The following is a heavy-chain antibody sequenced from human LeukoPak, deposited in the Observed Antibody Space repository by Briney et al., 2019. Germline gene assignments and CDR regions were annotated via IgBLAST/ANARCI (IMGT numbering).Heavy chain of an antibody. V-gene: IGHV1-46*01. J-gene: IGHJ4*02. CDR3: ASLVAGAGDIDY. Sequence: GASVKVSRKSSVYTFTSYYLHWVRQPPAQGLEWMGIINPSGGSTSYAQKFQGRVTMTRDMATSTVYMELSRLRSDDTAVYYCASLVAGAGDIDYWGQGTLVTVSS. CDR1: VYTFTSYY. D-gene: IGHD2-8*02. CDR2: INPSGGST.